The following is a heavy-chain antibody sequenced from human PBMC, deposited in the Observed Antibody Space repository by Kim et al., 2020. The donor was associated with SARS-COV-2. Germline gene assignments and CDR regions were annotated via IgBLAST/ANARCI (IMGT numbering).Heavy chain of an antibody. D-gene: IGHD6-19*01. V-gene: IGHV2-5*02. CDR3: IHRRPYTSGWRESYFDY. J-gene: IGHJ4*02. CDR2: IYWDETK. Sequence: SGPTLVKPTQTLTLTCTFSGVSLFPRALSVAWIRQPPGKALEWLALIYWDETKHYNPSLNNRLTITKDTSKNQVLLTMTNLDPEDTATYYCIHRRPYTSGWRESYFDYWGQGTLVTVSS. CDR1: GVSLFPRALS.